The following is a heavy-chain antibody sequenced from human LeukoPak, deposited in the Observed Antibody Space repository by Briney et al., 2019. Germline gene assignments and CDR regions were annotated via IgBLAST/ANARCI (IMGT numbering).Heavy chain of an antibody. CDR3: VRDQFYAFDV. CDR2: IRTSGGVV. J-gene: IGHJ3*01. CDR1: GFTFSIYA. Sequence: PGGSLRLSCAASGFTFSIYAMSWVRQAPGKGLEWISYIRTSGGVVSYTDSVRGRFTISTDSAKNSLYLQMNSLRDDDTAVYYCVRDQFYAFDVWGQGTMVTVSS. V-gene: IGHV3-48*02.